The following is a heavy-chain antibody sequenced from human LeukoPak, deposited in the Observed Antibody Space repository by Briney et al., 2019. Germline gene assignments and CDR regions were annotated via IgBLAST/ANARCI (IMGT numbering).Heavy chain of an antibody. CDR3: ARESSGSSSWYYFDY. Sequence: GGSLRLSCAASGFTFSSYAMHRVRQAPGKGLEWVAVISYDGSNKYYADSVKGRFTISRDNSKNTLYLQMNSLRAEDTAVYYCARESSGSSSWYYFDYWGQGTLVTVSS. D-gene: IGHD6-13*01. J-gene: IGHJ4*02. V-gene: IGHV3-30*04. CDR1: GFTFSSYA. CDR2: ISYDGSNK.